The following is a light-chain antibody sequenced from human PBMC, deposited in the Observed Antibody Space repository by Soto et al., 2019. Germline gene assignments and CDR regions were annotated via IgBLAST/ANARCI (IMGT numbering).Light chain of an antibody. Sequence: DSGRTQAPCSRTAVAGDRGKSAGRDSQGISRWLDWYQQKPGQAAKLLIYAESSLKRGVTSKVSGSGSGPQFTIAISSLQPADFATHFCKHDMSYPPAFGQGTQVEI. J-gene: IGKJ1*01. CDR3: KHDMSYPPA. CDR2: AES. V-gene: IGKV1-9*01. CDR1: QGISRW.